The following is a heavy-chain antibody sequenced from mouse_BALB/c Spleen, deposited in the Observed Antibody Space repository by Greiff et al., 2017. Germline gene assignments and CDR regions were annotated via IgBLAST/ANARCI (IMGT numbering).Heavy chain of an antibody. D-gene: IGHD2-4*01. CDR1: GYTFTSYW. CDR2: IYPGDGDT. V-gene: IGHV1-87*01. J-gene: IGHJ4*01. CDR3: ARGGITTHAMDY. Sequence: VQLQESGAELARPGASVKLSCKASGYTFTSYWMQWVKQRPGQGLEWIGAIYPGDGDTRYTQKFKGKATLTADKSSSTAYMQLSSLASEDSAVYYCARGGITTHAMDYWGQGTSVTVSS.